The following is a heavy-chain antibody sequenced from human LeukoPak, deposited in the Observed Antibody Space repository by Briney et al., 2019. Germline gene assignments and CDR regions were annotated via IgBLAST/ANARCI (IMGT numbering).Heavy chain of an antibody. CDR2: IWYDGSKK. D-gene: IGHD5-24*01. CDR1: GFTFSSYG. Sequence: PGGSLRLSCAASGFTFSSYGMHWVRQAPGKGLEWVAVIWYDGSKKYYADSVKGRFTISRDNSKNTLYLKMNSLRVEDTAVYYCARELSPVETYYFDYWGRGTLVTVSS. CDR3: ARELSPVETYYFDY. J-gene: IGHJ4*02. V-gene: IGHV3-33*01.